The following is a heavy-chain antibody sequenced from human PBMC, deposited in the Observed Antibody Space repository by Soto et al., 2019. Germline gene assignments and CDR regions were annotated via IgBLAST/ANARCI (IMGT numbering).Heavy chain of an antibody. Sequence: VSCKASGGTFSSYAISWVRQAPGQGLEWMGGIIPIFGTANYAQKFQGRVTITADKSTSTAYMELSSLRSEDTAVYYCARDYYGSGRNYYYGMDVWGQGTTVTVSS. J-gene: IGHJ6*02. CDR1: GGTFSSYA. D-gene: IGHD3-10*01. CDR3: ARDYYGSGRNYYYGMDV. V-gene: IGHV1-69*06. CDR2: IIPIFGTA.